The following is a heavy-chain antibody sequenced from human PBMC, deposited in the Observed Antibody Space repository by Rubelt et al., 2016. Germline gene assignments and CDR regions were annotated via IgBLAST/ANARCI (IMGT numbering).Heavy chain of an antibody. CDR2: IIPILGIA. J-gene: IGHJ5*02. D-gene: IGHD3-9*01. Sequence: QVQLVQSGAEVKKPVASVKVSCKASGYTFTSYGISWVRQAPGQGLEWMGRIIPILGIANYAQKFQGRVTITADESTSTAYMELSSLRSEDTAVYYCATETGYLNWFDPWGQGTLVTVSS. CDR1: GYTFTSYG. V-gene: IGHV1-69*04. CDR3: ATETGYLNWFDP.